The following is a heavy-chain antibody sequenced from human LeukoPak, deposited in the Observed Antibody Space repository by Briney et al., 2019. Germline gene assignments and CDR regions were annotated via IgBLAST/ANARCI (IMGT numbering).Heavy chain of an antibody. J-gene: IGHJ6*03. CDR2: IDSSGRTI. Sequence: PGGSLRLSCAASGFTFSSYEVNWVRQAPGKGLEWVSYIDSSGRTIHYADSAKGRFTISRENAKNSLYLQMNSLRAEDTADYYCARGVGRASYYYYMDVWGTGTTVTVSS. V-gene: IGHV3-48*03. CDR3: ARGVGRASYYYYMDV. D-gene: IGHD3-10*01. CDR1: GFTFSSYE.